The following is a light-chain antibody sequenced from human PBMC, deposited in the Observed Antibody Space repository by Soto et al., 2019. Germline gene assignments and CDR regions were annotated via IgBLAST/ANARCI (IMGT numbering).Light chain of an antibody. CDR2: TNN. CDR1: SSNIGSNT. J-gene: IGLJ2*01. Sequence: QSLLTQPPSASGTPGQRVSISCSGRSSNIGSNTVSWYQQLPGTAPKLLIYTNNQRPSWVPDRFSGSKSGTSASLAISGLQSEDEADYYCAAWDDRLNGQGVFGGGTQLTVL. V-gene: IGLV1-44*01. CDR3: AAWDDRLNGQGV.